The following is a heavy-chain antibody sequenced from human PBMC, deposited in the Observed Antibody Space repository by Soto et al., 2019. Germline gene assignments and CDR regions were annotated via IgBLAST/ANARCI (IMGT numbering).Heavy chain of an antibody. CDR3: AAWAEGATEVH. Sequence: GGSLRLSCETSGFSFSVYGMHWVRQAPGKGLEWVAVIWYDASKQFYAASVEGRFTISRDNSKAILYLQMNSLRAEDTAVYYCAAWAEGATEVHWGQGTLVTV. CDR2: IWYDASKQ. V-gene: IGHV3-33*01. J-gene: IGHJ4*02. CDR1: GFSFSVYG. D-gene: IGHD2-15*01.